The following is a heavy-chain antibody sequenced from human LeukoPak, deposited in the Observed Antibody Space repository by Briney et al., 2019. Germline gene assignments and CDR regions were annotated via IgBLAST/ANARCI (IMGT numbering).Heavy chain of an antibody. Sequence: ASVKVSCKASGYTFTGYYMHWVRQAPGQGLEWMGWINPNSGGTNYAQKFQDRVTMTRDTSISTAYMELSRLRSDDTAVYYCARDHSYCSSTSCLEVFDYWGQGTLVTVSS. CDR3: ARDHSYCSSTSCLEVFDY. V-gene: IGHV1-2*02. D-gene: IGHD2-2*01. CDR1: GYTFTGYY. CDR2: INPNSGGT. J-gene: IGHJ4*02.